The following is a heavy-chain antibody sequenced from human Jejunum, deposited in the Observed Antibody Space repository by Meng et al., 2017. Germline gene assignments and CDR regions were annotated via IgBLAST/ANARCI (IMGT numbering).Heavy chain of an antibody. Sequence: QVQPQGAGPGLVKPWGSLSLTCAVSGDSISSSYWWSWVRQSPGKGLEWIGEIYHSGTTNYNPSLKSRVTLSVDKSKNQFSLNLSSVTAADTAVYFCARDFEALNGVWGQGTLVTVSS. J-gene: IGHJ1*01. CDR2: IYHSGTT. V-gene: IGHV4-4*02. CDR3: ARDFEALNGV. D-gene: IGHD2-8*01. CDR1: GDSISSSYW.